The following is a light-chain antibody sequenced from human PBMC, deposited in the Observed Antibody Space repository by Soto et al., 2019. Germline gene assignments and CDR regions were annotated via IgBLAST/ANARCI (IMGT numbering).Light chain of an antibody. J-gene: IGKJ1*01. CDR1: QSISIY. CDR2: AAS. CDR3: QQYYSFPWT. V-gene: IGKV1-39*01. Sequence: DIQMTQSPSSLSASVRDRVTITCRASQSISIYLNWYQKRPGTAPKLLIYAASTLQSGVPSRFSGSGSGTDFTLTISCLQSEDFATYYCQQYYSFPWTFGQGTKGDIK.